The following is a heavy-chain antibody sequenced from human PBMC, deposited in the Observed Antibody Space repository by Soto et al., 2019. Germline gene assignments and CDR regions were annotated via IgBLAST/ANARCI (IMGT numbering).Heavy chain of an antibody. Sequence: QPGGSLRLSCAASGFTFSSYWMSWVRQAPGKGLEWVANIKQDGSEKYYVDSVKGRFTISRDNAKNSLYLQMYSLRAEDTAVYYCARIVVVPAAIVGYYYYGMDVWGQGTTVTVSS. V-gene: IGHV3-7*01. CDR1: GFTFSSYW. CDR2: IKQDGSEK. D-gene: IGHD2-2*01. CDR3: ARIVVVPAAIVGYYYYGMDV. J-gene: IGHJ6*02.